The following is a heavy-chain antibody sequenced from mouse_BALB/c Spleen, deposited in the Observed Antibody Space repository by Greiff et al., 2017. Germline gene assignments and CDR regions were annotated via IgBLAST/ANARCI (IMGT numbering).Heavy chain of an antibody. J-gene: IGHJ3*01. V-gene: IGHV3-2*02. Sequence: VQLQQSGPGLVKPSQSLSLTCTVTGYSITSDYAWNWIRQFPGNKLEWMGYIHYSGSTNYNPSLKSRISITRDTSKNQFFLQLNSVTTEDTATYYCARVGDDYDAFAYWGQGTLVTVSA. CDR2: IHYSGST. CDR3: ARVGDDYDAFAY. CDR1: GYSITSDYA. D-gene: IGHD2-4*01.